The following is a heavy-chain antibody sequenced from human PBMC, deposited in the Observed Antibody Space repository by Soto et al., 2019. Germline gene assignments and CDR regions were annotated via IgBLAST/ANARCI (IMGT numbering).Heavy chain of an antibody. CDR3: AHSGPILTGYYSLYYYYGMDV. J-gene: IGHJ6*02. Sequence: QITLKESGPTLVKPTQTLTLTCTFSGFSLSTSGVGVGWIRQPPGKALEWLALIYWDDDKRYSPSLKSRLTITKDTSKNQVVLTMTNMDPVDTATYYCAHSGPILTGYYSLYYYYGMDVWGQGTTVTVSS. D-gene: IGHD3-9*01. V-gene: IGHV2-5*02. CDR1: GFSLSTSGVG. CDR2: IYWDDDK.